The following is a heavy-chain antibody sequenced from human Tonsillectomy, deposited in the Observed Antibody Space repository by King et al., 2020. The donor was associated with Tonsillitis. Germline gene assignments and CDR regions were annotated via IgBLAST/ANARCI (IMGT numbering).Heavy chain of an antibody. CDR2: IYHTGST. J-gene: IGHJ6*03. Sequence: QLQESGPRLVKPSETLSLTCTVSYCSITHSTYYWGWVRQTPREGLGWVWVIYHTGSTYYNPSLKSRVTISVDTSKNQFSLKLNSVTAADTAVYYCARTFCGGGSCYYYFYYMDVWGKGTTVTVSS. D-gene: IGHD2-15*01. CDR1: YCSITHSTYY. CDR3: ARTFCGGGSCYYYFYYMDV. V-gene: IGHV4-39*01.